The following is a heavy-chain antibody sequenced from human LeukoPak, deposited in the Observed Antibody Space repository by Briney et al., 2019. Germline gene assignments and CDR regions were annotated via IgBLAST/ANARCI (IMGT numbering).Heavy chain of an antibody. CDR2: IYSGGST. D-gene: IGHD6-13*01. CDR1: GITFSTYS. J-gene: IGHJ4*02. Sequence: GGSLRLSCVASGITFSTYSMSWVRQAPGKGLEWVSVIYSGGSTYYADSLKGRFITSRDISKNTLYLHMNSLRAEDTAVYYCARDLGSSSWPLGFDYCGQGTLVTVSS. V-gene: IGHV3-53*01. CDR3: ARDLGSSSWPLGFDY.